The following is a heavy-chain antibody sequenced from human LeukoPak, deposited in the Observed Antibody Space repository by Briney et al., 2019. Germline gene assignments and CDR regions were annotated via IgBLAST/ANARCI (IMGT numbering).Heavy chain of an antibody. CDR1: GFTFSSYW. V-gene: IGHV3-64D*06. Sequence: GGSLRLSCAASGFTFSSYWMHWVRQAPGKGLEYVSRISSNGGSTFYADSVKGRFSISRDNSKNTLYLQMSSLRTEDTAVYYCVNQISGWVSWGQGTLVTVSS. CDR2: ISSNGGST. CDR3: VNQISGWVS. D-gene: IGHD6-19*01. J-gene: IGHJ5*02.